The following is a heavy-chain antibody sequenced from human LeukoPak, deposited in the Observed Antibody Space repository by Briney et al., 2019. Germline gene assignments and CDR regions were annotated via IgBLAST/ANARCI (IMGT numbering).Heavy chain of an antibody. Sequence: SETLSLACTVSGGSISSSSYYWGWLRQPPGKGLEWIGSIYYSGSTYYNPSLKSRVTISVDTSKNQFSLKLSSVTAADTAVYYCARDNLWFGELLSDAFDIWGQGTMVTVSS. V-gene: IGHV4-39*07. CDR3: ARDNLWFGELLSDAFDI. CDR1: GGSISSSSYY. J-gene: IGHJ3*02. CDR2: IYYSGST. D-gene: IGHD3-10*01.